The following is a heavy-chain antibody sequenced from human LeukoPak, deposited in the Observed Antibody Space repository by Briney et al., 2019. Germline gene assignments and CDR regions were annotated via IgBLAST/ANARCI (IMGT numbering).Heavy chain of an antibody. V-gene: IGHV1-2*02. D-gene: IGHD3-22*01. CDR1: GYTFTGYY. CDR3: ARVDYYDSSGHYPDY. J-gene: IGHJ4*02. Sequence: ASVKVSCKASGYTFTGYYMHWVRQAPGQGLEWMGWINPNSGGTNYAQKFQGRVTMTRDTSISTAYMELSRLRSDDTAVYYCARVDYYDSSGHYPDYWGQGTLVTVSS. CDR2: INPNSGGT.